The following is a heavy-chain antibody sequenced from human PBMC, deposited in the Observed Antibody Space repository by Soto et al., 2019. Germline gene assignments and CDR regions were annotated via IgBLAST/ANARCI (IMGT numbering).Heavy chain of an antibody. D-gene: IGHD2-21*02. CDR1: GGSFSSYG. CDR2: IVPMFDTP. J-gene: IGHJ4*02. Sequence: QVQLVQSGAEVKKPGSSVKVSCKASGGSFSSYGFSWVRQAPGQGLEWMGGIVPMFDTPNYAQRFQGRVTISADESTSTTYMELSNLGLKDQAWDFCARQGGDYPSYHFDYWGQGTLVTVSS. CDR3: ARQGGDYPSYHFDY. V-gene: IGHV1-69*01.